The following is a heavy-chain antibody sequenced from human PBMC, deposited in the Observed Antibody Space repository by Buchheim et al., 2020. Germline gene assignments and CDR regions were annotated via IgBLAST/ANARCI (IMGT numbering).Heavy chain of an antibody. CDR3: ARGPYSSSYYYYGLDV. Sequence: EVQLVESGGGLVQPGGSLRLSCAASGFSFSDHYMDWVRQAPGKGLEWVGRTRNKANSYTTEYAASVKGRFSISRDDSKNSLFLQLNSLKTEDTAVYYCARGPYSSSYYYYGLDVWGQGTT. D-gene: IGHD6-13*01. J-gene: IGHJ6*02. CDR2: TRNKANSYTT. CDR1: GFSFSDHY. V-gene: IGHV3-72*01.